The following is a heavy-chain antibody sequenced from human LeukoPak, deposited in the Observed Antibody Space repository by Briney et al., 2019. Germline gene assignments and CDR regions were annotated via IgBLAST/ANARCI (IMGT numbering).Heavy chain of an antibody. CDR1: GFTFSNAW. CDR2: ITSGSSTI. CDR3: ARGKWDYYDSSGYDY. J-gene: IGHJ4*02. D-gene: IGHD3-22*01. Sequence: GGSLRLSCAASGFTFSNAWMNWVRQAPGKGLEWVSYITSGSSTIYYADSVKGRFTISRDNAKNSLYLQMNSLRAEDTAVYYCARGKWDYYDSSGYDYWGQGTLVTVSS. V-gene: IGHV3-48*01.